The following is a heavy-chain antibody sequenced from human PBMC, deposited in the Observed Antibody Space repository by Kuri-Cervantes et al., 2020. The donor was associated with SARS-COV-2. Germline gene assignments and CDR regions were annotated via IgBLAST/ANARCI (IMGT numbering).Heavy chain of an antibody. D-gene: IGHD3-10*01. CDR3: AKDLGFFASGTSFDY. J-gene: IGHJ4*02. Sequence: GGSLRLSCAASGFRFGKYAMNWVRQAPGKGLEWVSTIGFRGVNTYDADSVKGRFTISRDNSRNTLFLQMNSLRAEDTALYYCAKDLGFFASGTSFDYWGQGTLVTVSS. V-gene: IGHV3-23*01. CDR2: IGFRGVNT. CDR1: GFRFGKYA.